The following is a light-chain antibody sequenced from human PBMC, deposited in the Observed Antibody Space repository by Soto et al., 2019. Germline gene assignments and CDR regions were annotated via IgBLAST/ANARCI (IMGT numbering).Light chain of an antibody. V-gene: IGKV3-20*01. Sequence: EIVLTQSPGTLSLSLGERATLSCRASQSVTSSFLAWYQQKPGQAPRLLIYGASSRATGIPDRFSGSGSGIDFTLTISRLEPEDFAVYYCQQYGSSPWTFGQGTKVEIK. CDR1: QSVTSSF. J-gene: IGKJ1*01. CDR3: QQYGSSPWT. CDR2: GAS.